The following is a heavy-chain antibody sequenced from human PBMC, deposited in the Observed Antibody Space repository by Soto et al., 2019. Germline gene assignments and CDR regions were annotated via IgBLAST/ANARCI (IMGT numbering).Heavy chain of an antibody. CDR3: VRLLKYSYADY. CDR2: IYFSGST. V-gene: IGHV4-39*01. CDR1: GGSVSSSSYY. J-gene: IGHJ4*02. Sequence: QSLACTVPGGSVSSSSYYWGWIRQPPGKGLEWIGSIYFSGSTYYKSSLKSRLTISIDKSKNQFSLKLSSVTAADTAVFYCVRLLKYSYADYWGRVTLVTVSS. D-gene: IGHD5-18*01.